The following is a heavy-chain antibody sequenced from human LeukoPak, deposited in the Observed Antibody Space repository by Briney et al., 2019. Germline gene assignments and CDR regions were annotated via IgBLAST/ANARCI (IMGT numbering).Heavy chain of an antibody. V-gene: IGHV4-39*07. CDR1: GGSISSSY. CDR3: ARGAFDL. CDR2: VFYSGSP. Sequence: PSETLSLTCTVSGGSISSSYWGWIRQPPGQGLEWIGTVFYSGSPYYNPSLKSRVTISMDTSKNQFSLNLTSVTAADTAVYYCARGAFDLWGRGTLVTVSS. J-gene: IGHJ2*01.